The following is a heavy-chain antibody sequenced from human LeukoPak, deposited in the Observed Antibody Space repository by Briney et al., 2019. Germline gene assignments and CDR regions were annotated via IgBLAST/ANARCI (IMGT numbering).Heavy chain of an antibody. Sequence: SETLSLTCTVSGGSISSSSYYWGWIRQPPGKGLEWIGSIYYSGSTYYNPSLKSRVTISVDTSKNQFSLKLSSVTAADTAVYYCARGTSSWYRYYYYYYGMDVWGQGTTVTVSS. CDR3: ARGTSSWYRYYYYYYGMDV. D-gene: IGHD6-13*01. CDR2: IYYSGST. CDR1: GGSISSSSYY. V-gene: IGHV4-39*01. J-gene: IGHJ6*02.